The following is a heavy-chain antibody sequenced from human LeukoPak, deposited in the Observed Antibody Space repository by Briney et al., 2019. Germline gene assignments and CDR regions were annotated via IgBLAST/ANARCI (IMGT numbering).Heavy chain of an antibody. Sequence: SQTLSLTCTVSGDSINSGNSHWTWIRQPPGKGLEWLGSVYDSWNNYYNPSLESRITMSVDTSKNQYSLELSSVIAADTAVYYCASYFVGNGGRGYWGQGALVTVSS. J-gene: IGHJ4*02. V-gene: IGHV4-30-4*01. D-gene: IGHD3-10*02. CDR1: GDSINSGNSH. CDR3: ASYFVGNGGRGY. CDR2: VYDSWNN.